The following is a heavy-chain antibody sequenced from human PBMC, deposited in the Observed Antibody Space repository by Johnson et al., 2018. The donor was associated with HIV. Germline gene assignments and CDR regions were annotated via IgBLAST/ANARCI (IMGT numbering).Heavy chain of an antibody. CDR2: IYRGGRT. J-gene: IGHJ3*02. Sequence: VQLVESGGGVVQPGRSLRLSCAASGFTVSSNYMRWVRQAPGKGLEWVSVIYRGGRTYYADSVKGRFTISRDNSKNTLYLQMNSLRAEDTALYYCAKVIQPSGREAFDIWGQGTMVTVSS. CDR1: GFTVSSNY. V-gene: IGHV3-66*01. D-gene: IGHD3-3*01. CDR3: AKVIQPSGREAFDI.